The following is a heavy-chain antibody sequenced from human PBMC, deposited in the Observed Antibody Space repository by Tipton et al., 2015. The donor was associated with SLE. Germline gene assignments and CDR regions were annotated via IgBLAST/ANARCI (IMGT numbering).Heavy chain of an antibody. CDR1: GYTFTSYA. V-gene: IGHV1-18*01. J-gene: IGHJ3*01. D-gene: IGHD5-24*01. CDR2: ISASYGKS. CDR3: ARTYWDGYNFYDAFDV. Sequence: QSGPEVKKPGASVKVSCKASGYTFTSYAISWVRQAPGQGLELMGWISASYGKSKYVQKFQDRVTMTTDTSTRTAYMELRSLRSDDTAIYYCARTYWDGYNFYDAFDVLCQGTLVTGSS.